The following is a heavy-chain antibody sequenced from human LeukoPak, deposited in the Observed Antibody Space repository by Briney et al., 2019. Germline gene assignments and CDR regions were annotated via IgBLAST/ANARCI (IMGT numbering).Heavy chain of an antibody. Sequence: ASVKVSCKASGYTFTSYYMRWVRQAPGQGLEWMGIINPSGGSTSYAQKFQGRVTMTRDTSTSTVYMELSSLRSEDTAVYYCARAGRSSTSCYTPPFDYWGQGTLVTVSS. D-gene: IGHD2-2*02. CDR2: INPSGGST. CDR1: GYTFTSYY. CDR3: ARAGRSSTSCYTPPFDY. V-gene: IGHV1-46*01. J-gene: IGHJ4*02.